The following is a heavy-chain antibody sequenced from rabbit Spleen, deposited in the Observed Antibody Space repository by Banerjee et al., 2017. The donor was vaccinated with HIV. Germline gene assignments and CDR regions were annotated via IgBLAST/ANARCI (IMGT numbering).Heavy chain of an antibody. J-gene: IGHJ6*01. V-gene: IGHV1S40*01. D-gene: IGHD8-1*01. CDR3: ARDAGTSFSTYGMDL. CDR2: IDIGSSGFT. CDR1: GVSFSGDSY. Sequence: QSLEESGGDLVKPGASLTLTCIAFGVSFSGDSYMCWVRQAPGKGLEWIACIDIGSSGFTYSASWAKGRFTISKTSSTTMTLQMTSLTVADTATYFCARDAGTSFSTYGMDLWGPGTLVTVS.